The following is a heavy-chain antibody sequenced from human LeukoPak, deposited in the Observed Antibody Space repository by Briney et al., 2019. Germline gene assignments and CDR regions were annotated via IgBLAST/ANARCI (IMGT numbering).Heavy chain of an antibody. V-gene: IGHV1-69*05. CDR1: GGTFSSYA. Sequence: ALVKVSCKASGGTFSSYAISWVRQAPGQGLECMGGIIPIFGTANYAQKFQGRVTITTDESTSTAYMELSSLRSEDTAVYYCARGWAGSSPFDYWGQGTLVTVSS. J-gene: IGHJ4*02. CDR3: ARGWAGSSPFDY. CDR2: IIPIFGTA. D-gene: IGHD6-6*01.